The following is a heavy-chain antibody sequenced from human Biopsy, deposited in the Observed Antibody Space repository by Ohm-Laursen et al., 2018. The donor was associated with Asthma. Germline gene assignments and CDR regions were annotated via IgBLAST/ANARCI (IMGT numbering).Heavy chain of an antibody. CDR3: ARVDGVVEAATRLGGMDV. CDR1: GFTFSSFG. J-gene: IGHJ6*02. D-gene: IGHD2-15*01. Sequence: RSLRLSCAASGFTFSSFGMHWVRQTPAKGLEWVAVISFDGGNKYYADSVKGRFTISRDNSKNTLYLQMTSLSAEDSAVYYCARVDGVVEAATRLGGMDVWGQGTTVTVSS. CDR2: ISFDGGNK. V-gene: IGHV3-30*03.